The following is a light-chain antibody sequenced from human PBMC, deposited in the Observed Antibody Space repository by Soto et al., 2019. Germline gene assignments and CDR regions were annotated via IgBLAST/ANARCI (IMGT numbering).Light chain of an antibody. V-gene: IGKV1-9*01. CDR2: AAS. J-gene: IGKJ4*01. Sequence: DIPLTQSPSFLYASVGDRVSITCRASQGIRTYLAWYQQKPGKVPKVLIYAASTLQSGVPSRFSGSGSGTEFTLTISCLQPEDFATYYCQQLDSYPLTFGGGTKVEIK. CDR3: QQLDSYPLT. CDR1: QGIRTY.